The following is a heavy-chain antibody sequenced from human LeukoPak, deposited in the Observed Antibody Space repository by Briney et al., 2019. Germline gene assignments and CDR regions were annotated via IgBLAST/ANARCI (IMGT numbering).Heavy chain of an antibody. D-gene: IGHD3-9*01. V-gene: IGHV3-53*01. CDR3: AREVVDWLLYEGYIGY. J-gene: IGHJ4*02. CDR1: GFTVGSNY. Sequence: GGSLRLSCAASGFTVGSNYMSWVRQAPGKGLEWVSFIYPGGSTYYADSVKGRFTISRDNSKNTLYLQMNSLRAEDTAVYYCAREVVDWLLYEGYIGYWGQGTLVTVSS. CDR2: IYPGGST.